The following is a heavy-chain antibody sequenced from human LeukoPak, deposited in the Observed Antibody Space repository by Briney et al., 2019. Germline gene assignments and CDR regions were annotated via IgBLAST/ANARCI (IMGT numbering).Heavy chain of an antibody. J-gene: IGHJ4*02. Sequence: PGGSLRLSCAASGFTFSSYAMSWVRQTPGKGLEWVSAIRGSGGSTYYADSVKGRFTISRDNSKNTLYLQMNSLRAEDTAVYYCAKKVGAFYYFDYWGQGTLVTVSS. CDR2: IRGSGGST. CDR3: AKKVGAFYYFDY. D-gene: IGHD1-26*01. V-gene: IGHV3-23*01. CDR1: GFTFSSYA.